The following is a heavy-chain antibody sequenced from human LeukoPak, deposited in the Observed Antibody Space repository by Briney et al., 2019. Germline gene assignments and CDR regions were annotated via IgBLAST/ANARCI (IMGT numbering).Heavy chain of an antibody. V-gene: IGHV4-38-2*02. CDR1: GYSISSGYY. CDR2: IYHSGST. D-gene: IGHD5-12*01. Sequence: SETLSLTCTVSGYSISSGYYWGWIRQPPGKGLEWIGSIYHSGSTYYNPSLKSRVTISVDTSKNQFSLKLSSVTAADTAVYYCARGPTSPRWLLSYWGQGTLVTVSS. J-gene: IGHJ4*02. CDR3: ARGPTSPRWLLSY.